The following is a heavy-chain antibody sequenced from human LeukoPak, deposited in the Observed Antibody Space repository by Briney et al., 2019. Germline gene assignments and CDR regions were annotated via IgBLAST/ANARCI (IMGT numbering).Heavy chain of an antibody. CDR1: GFTFSIYG. V-gene: IGHV3-30*18. J-gene: IGHJ4*02. CDR2: IAYDGSKK. Sequence: GGSLRLSCAASGFTFSIYGMQWVRQAPGGGLEGGGVIAYDGSKKYYADSVKRRFTISRDNSKNTLYLQMNSLGADDTAVFYCAKDRHDYSNSFDYWGQGTLVTVSS. D-gene: IGHD4-11*01. CDR3: AKDRHDYSNSFDY.